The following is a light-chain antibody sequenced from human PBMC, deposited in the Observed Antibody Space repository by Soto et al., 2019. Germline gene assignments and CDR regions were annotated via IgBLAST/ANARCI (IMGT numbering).Light chain of an antibody. Sequence: DIQMTQSTSSVSASVGNRVTITCRASQCITNWLAWYQQKPGKAPKLLIYAASGLPSGVPSRFSGSGSGTDFTLTISSLQPEDFATYYCQQSYSTPLTFGGGTKVDIK. CDR2: AAS. CDR3: QQSYSTPLT. J-gene: IGKJ4*01. V-gene: IGKV1-12*01. CDR1: QCITNW.